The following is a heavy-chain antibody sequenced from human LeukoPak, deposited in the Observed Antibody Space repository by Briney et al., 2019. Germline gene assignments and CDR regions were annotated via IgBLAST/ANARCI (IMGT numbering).Heavy chain of an antibody. CDR1: GFTFSSYA. CDR3: AKTPGVWDCSSTSCYYIQYFDY. V-gene: IGHV3-23*01. D-gene: IGHD2-2*01. Sequence: GGSLRLSCAASGFTFSSYAMSWVRQAPGKGLEWVSAISGSGGSTYYADSVKCRFTISRDNSKNTLYLQMNSLRAEDTAVYYCAKTPGVWDCSSTSCYYIQYFDYWGQGTLVTVSS. CDR2: ISGSGGST. J-gene: IGHJ4*02.